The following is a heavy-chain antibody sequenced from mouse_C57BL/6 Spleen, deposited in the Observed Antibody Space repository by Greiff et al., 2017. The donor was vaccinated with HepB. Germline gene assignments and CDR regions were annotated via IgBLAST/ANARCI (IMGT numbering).Heavy chain of an antibody. CDR1: GFTFSSYT. Sequence: EVMLVESGGGLVKPGGSLKLSCAASGFTFSSYTMSWVRQTPEKRLEWVATISGGGGNTYYPASVKGRFTISRANAKNTLYLQMSSLRSEDTALYYCARRGLYYGSSLDYFDYWGQGTTLTVSS. CDR3: ARRGLYYGSSLDYFDY. J-gene: IGHJ2*01. D-gene: IGHD1-1*01. V-gene: IGHV5-9*01. CDR2: ISGGGGNT.